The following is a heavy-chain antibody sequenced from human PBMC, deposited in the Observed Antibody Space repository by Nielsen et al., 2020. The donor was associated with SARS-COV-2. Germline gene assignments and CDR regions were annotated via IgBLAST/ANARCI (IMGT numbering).Heavy chain of an antibody. CDR2: ISGSGGST. CDR1: GFTFSSYA. CDR3: AKDRGVAEGPYFDY. V-gene: IGHV3-23*01. D-gene: IGHD3-10*01. Sequence: GESLKISCAASGFTFSSYAMSWVRQAPGKGLEWVSAISGSGGSTYYADSVKGRFTTSRDNSKNTLYLQMNSLRAEDTAVYYCAKDRGVAEGPYFDYWGQGTLVTVSS. J-gene: IGHJ4*02.